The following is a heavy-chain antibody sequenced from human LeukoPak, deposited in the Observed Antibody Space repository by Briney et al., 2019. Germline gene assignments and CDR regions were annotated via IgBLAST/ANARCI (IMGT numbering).Heavy chain of an antibody. CDR1: GGSISSYY. Sequence: ASETLSLTCTVSGGSISSYYWSWIRQPPGKGLEWIGYIYYSGSTNYNPSPKSRVTISVDTSKNQFSLKLSSVTAADTAEYYCARVGSYRFDYWGRGTLVTVSS. CDR2: IYYSGST. V-gene: IGHV4-59*01. J-gene: IGHJ4*02. D-gene: IGHD1-26*01. CDR3: ARVGSYRFDY.